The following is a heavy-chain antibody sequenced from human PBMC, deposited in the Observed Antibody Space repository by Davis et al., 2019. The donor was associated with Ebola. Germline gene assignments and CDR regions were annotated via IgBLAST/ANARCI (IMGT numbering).Heavy chain of an antibody. CDR1: GFTFSSYS. Sequence: GGSLRLSCAASGFTFSSYSMNWVRQAPGKGLEWVSSISSSSSYIYYADSVKGRFTISRDNAKNSLYLQMNSLRAEDTAVYYCAKADIVVVVAATRRYYYGMDVWGQGTTVTVSS. D-gene: IGHD2-15*01. CDR2: ISSSSSYI. CDR3: AKADIVVVVAATRRYYYGMDV. V-gene: IGHV3-21*01. J-gene: IGHJ6*02.